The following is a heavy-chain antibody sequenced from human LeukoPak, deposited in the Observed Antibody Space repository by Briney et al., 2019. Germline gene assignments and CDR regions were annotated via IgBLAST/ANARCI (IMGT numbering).Heavy chain of an antibody. J-gene: IGHJ6*02. CDR1: GFTFSDYY. V-gene: IGHV3-11*01. Sequence: PGGSLRLSCAASGFTFSDYYVTWIRQAPGKGLEWVSYISGSGTTIHYAGSVKGRFTISRDNSKNTLYLQMNSLRAEDTAVYYCAKVSRKPTQAPRMYYYYGMDVWGQGTTVTVSS. D-gene: IGHD3-3*02. CDR3: AKVSRKPTQAPRMYYYYGMDV. CDR2: ISGSGTTI.